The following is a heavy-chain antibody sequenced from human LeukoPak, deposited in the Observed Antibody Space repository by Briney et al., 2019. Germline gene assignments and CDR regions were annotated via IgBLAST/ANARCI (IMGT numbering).Heavy chain of an antibody. CDR1: GGSFSGYY. D-gene: IGHD5-12*01. CDR3: ARDPNSGYDLCDAFDI. J-gene: IGHJ3*02. V-gene: IGHV4-34*01. CDR2: INHSGST. Sequence: SETLSLTCAVYGGSFSGYYWSWIRQPPGKGLEWIGEINHSGSTNYNPSLKSRVTISVDTSKNQFSLKLSSVTAADTAVYYCARDPNSGYDLCDAFDISGQGTMVTVSS.